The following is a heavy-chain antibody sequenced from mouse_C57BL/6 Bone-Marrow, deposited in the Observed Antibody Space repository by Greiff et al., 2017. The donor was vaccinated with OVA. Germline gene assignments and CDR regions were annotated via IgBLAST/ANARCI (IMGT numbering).Heavy chain of an antibody. D-gene: IGHD2-4*01. CDR3: ARENYYDAHGLCYYDVEY. J-gene: IGHJ4*01. Sequence: VQLQQSGPELVKPGASVKISCKASGYSFTSYYIHWVKQRPGQGLEWIGWIYPGSGNTKYNEKFKGKATLTADTSSSTAYMQLSSLTSEDSAVYYCARENYYDAHGLCYYDVEYGGRGTSVTVTA. CDR1: GYSFTSYY. CDR2: IYPGSGNT. V-gene: IGHV1-66*01.